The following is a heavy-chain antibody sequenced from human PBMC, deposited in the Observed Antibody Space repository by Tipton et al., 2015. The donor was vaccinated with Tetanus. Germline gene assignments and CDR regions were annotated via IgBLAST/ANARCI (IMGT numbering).Heavy chain of an antibody. CDR3: IKGTSPGGLDY. Sequence: SLRLSCAASGFTFKSYTINWLRQAPGKGLEWVAGIYWNGGGIYYADSARGRFTISRDNAKNSLYLQMDSLKTEDTAFYYCIKGTSPGGLDYWGQGPLVTVSS. D-gene: IGHD2-15*01. J-gene: IGHJ4*02. CDR1: GFTFKSYT. V-gene: IGHV3-9*01. CDR2: IYWNGGGI.